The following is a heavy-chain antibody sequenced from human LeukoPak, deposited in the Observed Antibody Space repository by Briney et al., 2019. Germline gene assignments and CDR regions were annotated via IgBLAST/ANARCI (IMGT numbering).Heavy chain of an antibody. J-gene: IGHJ6*02. CDR2: ISTYNGNT. Sequence: GASVKVSCKASGYTFTNYGITWVRQAPGQGLDWMGWISTYNGNTNYAQKLQGRVAMTTDTSTSTAYMELRSLRSDDTAVYYCAKKGITLGMDVWGQGTTVTVSS. D-gene: IGHD3-10*01. CDR3: AKKGITLGMDV. V-gene: IGHV1-18*01. CDR1: GYTFTNYG.